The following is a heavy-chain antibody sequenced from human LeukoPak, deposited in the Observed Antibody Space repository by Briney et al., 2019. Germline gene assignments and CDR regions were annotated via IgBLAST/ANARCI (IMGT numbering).Heavy chain of an antibody. Sequence: GGSLRLSCAASGFTFSSYEMNWVRQAPGKGLEWVSYISSSGSTIYYADSVKGRFTISRDNSKNTLYLQMNSLRAEDTAVYYCAKQRGVVVVPAAMALGPFDYWGQGTLVTVSS. CDR3: AKQRGVVVVPAAMALGPFDY. V-gene: IGHV3-48*03. D-gene: IGHD2-2*01. J-gene: IGHJ4*02. CDR1: GFTFSSYE. CDR2: ISSSGSTI.